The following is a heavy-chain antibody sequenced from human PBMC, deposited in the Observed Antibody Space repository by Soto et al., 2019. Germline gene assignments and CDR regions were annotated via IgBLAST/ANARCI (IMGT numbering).Heavy chain of an antibody. CDR3: AILECSSVTMDV. V-gene: IGHV3-23*01. CDR1: GFTFNSCA. Sequence: EVQLLESGGGLVQPGGSLRLTCAASGFTFNSCAVNWVRQAPGKGLEWVSGISGSGGKTYYADSVKGRFTISRDTSKNTQYLQMNSVRAEDTAVYYCAILECSSVTMDVWGQGTTVTVSS. J-gene: IGHJ6*02. CDR2: ISGSGGKT. D-gene: IGHD3-3*01.